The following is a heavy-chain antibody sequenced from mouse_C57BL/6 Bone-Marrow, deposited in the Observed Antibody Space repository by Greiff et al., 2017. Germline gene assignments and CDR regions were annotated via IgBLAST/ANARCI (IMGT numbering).Heavy chain of an antibody. V-gene: IGHV6-3*01. Sequence: EVKVVESGGGLVQPGGSMKLSCVASGFTFSNYWMNWVRQSPEKGLEWVAQIRLKSDNYATHYAESVKGRFTISRDDYKSSVYLQMNNLRAEDTGIYYCTDYYYGSSLFAYWGQGTLVTVSA. CDR1: GFTFSNYW. CDR3: TDYYYGSSLFAY. CDR2: IRLKSDNYAT. D-gene: IGHD1-1*01. J-gene: IGHJ3*01.